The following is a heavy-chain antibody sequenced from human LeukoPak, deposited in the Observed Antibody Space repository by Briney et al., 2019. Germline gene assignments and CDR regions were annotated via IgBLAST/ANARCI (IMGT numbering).Heavy chain of an antibody. CDR1: GGSISSSSYY. CDR2: IYYSGST. Sequence: SETLSLTCTVSGGSISSSSYYWGRIRQPPGKGLEWIGSIYYSGSTYYNLSLKSRVTISVDTSKNQFSLKLSSVTAADTAVYYCARDPPLGGYYYMDVWGKGTTVTVSS. CDR3: ARDPPLGGYYYMDV. V-gene: IGHV4-39*07. J-gene: IGHJ6*03.